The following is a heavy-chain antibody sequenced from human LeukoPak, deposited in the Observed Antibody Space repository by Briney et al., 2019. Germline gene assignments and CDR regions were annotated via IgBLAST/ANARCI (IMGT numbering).Heavy chain of an antibody. CDR2: IYYSGST. CDR1: GGSISSNNYY. CDR3: ARGRNDHRFDY. J-gene: IGHJ4*02. D-gene: IGHD1-14*01. Sequence: SETLSLTCTVSGGSISSNNYYWGWIRQPPGKGLECIGSIYYSGSTYYNPSLKSRVTISVDTSKNQFSLKLSSVTAADTAVYYCARGRNDHRFDYWGQGTLVTVSS. V-gene: IGHV4-39*01.